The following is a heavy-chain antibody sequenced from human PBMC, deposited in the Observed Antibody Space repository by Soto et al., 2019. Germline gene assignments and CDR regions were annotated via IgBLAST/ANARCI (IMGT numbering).Heavy chain of an antibody. D-gene: IGHD6-13*01. CDR1: GFTFDDYA. Sequence: GGSLRLSCAASGFTFDDYAMHWVRQAPGKGLEWVSGISWNSGSIGYADSVKGRFTISRDNAKNSLYLQMNSLRAEDTALYYCAKDMVRYSSSWYPYDYWGQGTLVTVSS. V-gene: IGHV3-9*01. CDR2: ISWNSGSI. CDR3: AKDMVRYSSSWYPYDY. J-gene: IGHJ4*02.